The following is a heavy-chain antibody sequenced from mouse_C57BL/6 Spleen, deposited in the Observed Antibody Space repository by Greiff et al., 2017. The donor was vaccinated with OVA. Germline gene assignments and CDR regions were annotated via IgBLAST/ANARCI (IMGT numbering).Heavy chain of an antibody. Sequence: EVQRVESGPGLVKPSQSLSLTCSVSGYSITSGYFWYWIRQLAGNKQGWMSIISYDGSTNYNPSLKNRISITSDTSKNQFFLKLNAVTTEHTATYYSARDGQGSGYYAMDYWGQGTTVTVSS. CDR2: ISYDGST. CDR3: ARDGQGSGYYAMDY. CDR1: GYSITSGYF. D-gene: IGHD3-2*02. V-gene: IGHV3-6*01. J-gene: IGHJ4*01.